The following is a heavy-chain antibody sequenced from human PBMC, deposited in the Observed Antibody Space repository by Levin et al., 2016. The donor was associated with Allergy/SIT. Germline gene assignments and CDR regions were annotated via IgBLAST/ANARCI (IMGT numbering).Heavy chain of an antibody. CDR1: GYTFTSYG. CDR2: ISAYNGNT. D-gene: IGHD6-6*01. V-gene: IGHV1-18*01. J-gene: IGHJ6*02. Sequence: ASVKVSCKASGYTFTSYGISWVRQAPGQGLEWMGWISAYNGNTNYAQKLQGRVTMTTDTSTSTAYMELRSLRSDDTAVYYCASLMDIGSSSALPWEDYYGMDVWGQGTTVTVSS. CDR3: ASLMDIGSSSALPWEDYYGMDV.